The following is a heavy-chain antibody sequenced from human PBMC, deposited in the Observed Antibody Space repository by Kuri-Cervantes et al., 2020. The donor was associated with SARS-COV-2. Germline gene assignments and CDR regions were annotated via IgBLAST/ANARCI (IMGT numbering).Heavy chain of an antibody. Sequence: GESLKISCAASGFTFSSYAMHWVRQAPGKGLEWVAVISYDGSNKYYADSVKGRFTISRDNSKNTLYLQINSLRAEDTAVYYCARDYCSGGSCYYYYGMDVWGQGTTVTVSS. D-gene: IGHD2-15*01. J-gene: IGHJ6*02. V-gene: IGHV3-30-3*01. CDR2: ISYDGSNK. CDR3: ARDYCSGGSCYYYYGMDV. CDR1: GFTFSSYA.